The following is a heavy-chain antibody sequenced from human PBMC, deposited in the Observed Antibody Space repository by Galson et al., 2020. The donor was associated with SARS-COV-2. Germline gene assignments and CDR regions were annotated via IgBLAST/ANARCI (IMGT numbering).Heavy chain of an antibody. D-gene: IGHD2-8*01. J-gene: IGHJ5*02. Sequence: GESLKISCQGSGLSFTGYGNWISWVRQMPGKGLEWTGRSDPGYSYTNYSPSFQGHVTISVDKSTSTAYLQWSSLKASDTAIYYCARLRVSAFVSSWLDPWGQGTLVTVSS. V-gene: IGHV5-10-1*01. CDR1: GLSFTGYGNW. CDR3: ARLRVSAFVSSWLDP. CDR2: SDPGYSYT.